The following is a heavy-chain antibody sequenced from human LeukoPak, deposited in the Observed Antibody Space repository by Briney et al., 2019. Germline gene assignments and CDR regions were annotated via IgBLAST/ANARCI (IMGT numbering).Heavy chain of an antibody. CDR1: GGSFSGYY. J-gene: IGHJ3*02. V-gene: IGHV4-34*01. D-gene: IGHD6-19*01. CDR2: INHSGST. Sequence: SETLSLTCAVYGGSFSGYYWSWIRQPPGKGLEWIGEINHSGSTNYNPSLKSRVTISVDTSENQFSLKLSSVTAADTAVYYCAKAVALTRSAFDIWGQGTMVTVSS. CDR3: AKAVALTRSAFDI.